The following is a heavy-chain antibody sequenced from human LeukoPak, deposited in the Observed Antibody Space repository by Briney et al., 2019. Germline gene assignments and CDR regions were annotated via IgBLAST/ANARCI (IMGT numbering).Heavy chain of an antibody. Sequence: PSETLSLTCTVSGHSISRAYYWSWIRQPAGKGLEWIGRIYTSGSTNYNPSLKSRVTISVDRSKNQFSLKLSSVTAADTAVYFCARESYDSSYYYYYMDVWGKGTTVTISS. V-gene: IGHV4-4*07. CDR1: GHSISRAYY. CDR3: ARESYDSSYYYYYMDV. J-gene: IGHJ6*03. D-gene: IGHD2-21*01. CDR2: IYTSGST.